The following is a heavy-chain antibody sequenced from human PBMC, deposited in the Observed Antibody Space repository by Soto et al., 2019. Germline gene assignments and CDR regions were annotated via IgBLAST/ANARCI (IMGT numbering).Heavy chain of an antibody. Sequence: PGGSLRLSCAASGFSSGIIFSDYDMSWVRQAPGEGLEWVSTISTRGDSTFYADSVKGRFTISRDNSKNTLYLQMNSLRAEDTAVYYCARHCQYCIDVWGRGTTVTVSS. CDR3: ARHCQYCIDV. CDR1: GFSSGIIFSDYD. CDR2: ISTRGDST. V-gene: IGHV3-23*01. D-gene: IGHD2-21*02. J-gene: IGHJ6*03.